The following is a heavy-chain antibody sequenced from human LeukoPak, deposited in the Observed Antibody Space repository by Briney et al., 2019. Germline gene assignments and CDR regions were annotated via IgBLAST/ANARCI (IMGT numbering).Heavy chain of an antibody. CDR2: IYYSGST. V-gene: IGHV4-59*01. CDR3: ASGDTWGVRDP. Sequence: SETLSLTCTVSGGSISNYYWSWIRQPPGKGLEWIGFIYYSGSTNYNPSLKSRVTISVDTSKNQFSLKLSSVTAADTAVYYCASGDTWGVRDPWGQGTLVTVSS. J-gene: IGHJ5*02. D-gene: IGHD3-16*01. CDR1: GGSISNYY.